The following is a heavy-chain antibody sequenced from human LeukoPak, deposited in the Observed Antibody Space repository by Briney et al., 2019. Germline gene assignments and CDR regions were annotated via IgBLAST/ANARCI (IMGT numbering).Heavy chain of an antibody. J-gene: IGHJ4*02. CDR3: ARHRAYSSSSPFDY. D-gene: IGHD6-6*01. Sequence: SETLSLTCSVSGGSISSLYWSWIRKPPGKGLEWIGYIYYTGSTNYNPSLKSRVTMFVDMSKNLFSLRLSSVTAADTAVYYCARHRAYSSSSPFDYWGQGTLVTVSS. CDR2: IYYTGST. CDR1: GGSISSLY. V-gene: IGHV4-59*08.